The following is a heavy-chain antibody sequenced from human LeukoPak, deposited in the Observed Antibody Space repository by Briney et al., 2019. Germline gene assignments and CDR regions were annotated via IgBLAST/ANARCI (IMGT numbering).Heavy chain of an antibody. CDR3: AKVPITMRVVVNPRDDAFDI. Sequence: PGGSLRLSCAASGFRFSNYGMNWVRQAPGKGLEWVSGITGHGENTYYADSVKGRFTISRDNSKNTLYLQMNSLRVEDTAVYSCAKVPITMRVVVNPRDDAFDIWGQGTMVTVSS. D-gene: IGHD3-22*01. V-gene: IGHV3-23*01. CDR1: GFRFSNYG. J-gene: IGHJ3*02. CDR2: ITGHGENT.